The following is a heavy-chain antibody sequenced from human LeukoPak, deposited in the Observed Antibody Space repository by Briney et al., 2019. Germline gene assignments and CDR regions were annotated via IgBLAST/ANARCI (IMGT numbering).Heavy chain of an antibody. CDR1: GGSISYYY. D-gene: IGHD4-17*01. CDR2: IYYSGTT. V-gene: IGHV4-59*01. Sequence: PSETLSLTCTVSGGSISYYYWSWIRQSPGKGLEWIGYIYYSGTTNYNPSLKSRVTISVDTSKNQFSLQLRSVTAADTAVYYCAREDPQTAVPEGMDVWGQGTTVTVSS. CDR3: AREDPQTAVPEGMDV. J-gene: IGHJ6*02.